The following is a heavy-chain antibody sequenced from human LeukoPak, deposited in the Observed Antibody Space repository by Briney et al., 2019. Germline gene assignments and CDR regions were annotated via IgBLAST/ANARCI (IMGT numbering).Heavy chain of an antibody. CDR3: ARAWRRQQLVMGGDY. CDR2: ILQDGSEK. CDR1: GFTFSSYW. J-gene: IGHJ4*02. D-gene: IGHD6-13*01. V-gene: IGHV3-7*01. Sequence: GGSLRLSCAASGFTFSSYWMSWVRQTPGKGLEWVAIILQDGSEKHYVASVKGRFTISRDNAKNSVYLQMNGLRAEDTAVYYCARAWRRQQLVMGGDYWGQGTLVTVSS.